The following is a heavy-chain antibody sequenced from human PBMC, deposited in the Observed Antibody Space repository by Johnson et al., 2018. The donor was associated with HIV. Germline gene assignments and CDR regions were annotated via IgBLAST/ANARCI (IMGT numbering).Heavy chain of an antibody. CDR1: NFTFKDYY. Sequence: QMLLVESGGDLIKPGGSLRLSCAASNFTFKDYYMNWIRQAPGKGLEWISYISGSGTSSYYADSVKGRLTISRDNAKNSLYLQMNSLRAEDTAVYFCARAINDAFDIWGQGTMVTVSP. CDR2: ISGSGTSS. J-gene: IGHJ3*02. CDR3: ARAINDAFDI. V-gene: IGHV3-11*04.